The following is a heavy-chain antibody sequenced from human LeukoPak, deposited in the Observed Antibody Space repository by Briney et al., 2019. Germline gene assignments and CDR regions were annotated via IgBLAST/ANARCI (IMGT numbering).Heavy chain of an antibody. Sequence: GGSLRLSCTASGFTFSSYVMGWVRQAPGKGLEWVSGISGSAGSTYYVDSVKGRFTISRDNSKSTLYLQMNTLRVEDTAVYFCAEGGMVRGEYDYWGQGTLVTVSS. CDR2: ISGSAGST. CDR1: GFTFSSYV. D-gene: IGHD3-10*01. V-gene: IGHV3-23*01. CDR3: AEGGMVRGEYDY. J-gene: IGHJ4*02.